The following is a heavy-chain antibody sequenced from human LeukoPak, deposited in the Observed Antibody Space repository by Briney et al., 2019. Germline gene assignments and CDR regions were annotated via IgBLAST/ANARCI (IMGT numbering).Heavy chain of an antibody. V-gene: IGHV5-51*01. CDR2: IYPSDSDT. CDR3: AREGRAAAADKVEWFDP. J-gene: IGHJ5*02. CDR1: GYTFSNYW. Sequence: GESLKISCRGSGYTFSNYWIGWVRQMPGKGLEWMGIIYPSDSDTRYSPPFQGQVTISADKSINTAYLQWSSLKASDTAMYYCAREGRAAAADKVEWFDPWGQGTLVTVSS. D-gene: IGHD6-13*01.